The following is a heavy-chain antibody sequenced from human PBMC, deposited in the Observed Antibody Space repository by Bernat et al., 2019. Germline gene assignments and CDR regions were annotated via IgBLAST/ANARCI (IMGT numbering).Heavy chain of an antibody. J-gene: IGHJ4*02. CDR1: GYSISSGYY. CDR2: IYHSGST. D-gene: IGHD6-13*01. Sequence: QVQLQQWGAGLLKPSETLSLTCAVSGYSISSGYYWGWIRQPPGKGLEWIGSIYHSGSTYYNPSLKSRVTISVDTSKNQFSLKLSSVTAADTAVYYCARVVAAAGTQFDYWGQGTLVTVSS. V-gene: IGHV4-38-2*01. CDR3: ARVVAAAGTQFDY.